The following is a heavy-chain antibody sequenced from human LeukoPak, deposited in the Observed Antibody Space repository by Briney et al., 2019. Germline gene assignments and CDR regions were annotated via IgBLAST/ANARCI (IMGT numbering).Heavy chain of an antibody. CDR2: IYYSGSS. D-gene: IGHD5-24*01. J-gene: IGHJ4*02. Sequence: SETLSLTCTVSGGSISSYYWSWIRQPPGKGLEWIGYIYYSGSSNYNPSLKSRVTISVDTSKNQFSLKLSSVTAADTAVYYCARTVATIPPEPFDYWGQGTLVTVSS. CDR3: ARTVATIPPEPFDY. V-gene: IGHV4-59*01. CDR1: GGSISSYY.